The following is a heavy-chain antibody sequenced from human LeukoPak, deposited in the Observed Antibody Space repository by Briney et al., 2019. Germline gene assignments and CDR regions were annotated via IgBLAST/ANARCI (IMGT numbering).Heavy chain of an antibody. CDR3: AKDLGCSGGSCGIPPFDY. D-gene: IGHD2-15*01. J-gene: IGHJ4*02. CDR2: ISGSGGST. CDR1: GFNFNNYN. Sequence: GGSLRLSCAASGFNFNNYNMNWVRQAPGKGLEWVSAISGSGGSTYYADSVKGRFTISRDNSKNTLYLQMNSLRAEDTAVYYCAKDLGCSGGSCGIPPFDYWGQGTLVTVSS. V-gene: IGHV3-23*01.